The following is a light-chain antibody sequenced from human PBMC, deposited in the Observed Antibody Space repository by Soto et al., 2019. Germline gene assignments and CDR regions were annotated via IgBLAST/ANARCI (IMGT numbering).Light chain of an antibody. CDR2: DAS. CDR1: QSVSSY. CDR3: QQRSNWPQNT. J-gene: IGKJ2*01. Sequence: EIVLTQSPATLSLSPGERATLSCRASQSVSSYLAWYQQKPGQAPRLLIYDASNRATGIPARFSGSGSGTDFTLTISRLEPEDVAVYYCQQRSNWPQNTFGQGTKLEIK. V-gene: IGKV3-11*01.